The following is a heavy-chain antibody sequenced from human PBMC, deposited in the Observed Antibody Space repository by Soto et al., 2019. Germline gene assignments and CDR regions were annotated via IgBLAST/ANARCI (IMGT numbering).Heavy chain of an antibody. CDR3: ARERFRFPNWFDP. CDR2: INAGNGNT. CDR1: GYSFTSYA. V-gene: IGHV1-3*01. D-gene: IGHD2-21*01. Sequence: ASVTVSCQASGYSFTSYAMHWVRQSPGQRLEWMGWINAGNGNTKYSQKFQGRVTITRDTSASTAYMELSSLRSEDTAVYYCARERFRFPNWFDPWGQGTLVT. J-gene: IGHJ5*02.